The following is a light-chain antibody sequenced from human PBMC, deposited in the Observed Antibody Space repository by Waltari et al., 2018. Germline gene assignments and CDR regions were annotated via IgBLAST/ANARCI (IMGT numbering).Light chain of an antibody. CDR1: SSDIESYNL. Sequence: QSALTQPASVSGSPGQSITISCTGTSSDIESYNLVSWYQQHPGKAPKLIIYEANKRPSGVSSRFSGSKSGNTASLTISGPQAEDEANYYCYAYAGTRGVFGTGTKVTVL. CDR3: YAYAGTRGV. CDR2: EAN. V-gene: IGLV2-23*01. J-gene: IGLJ1*01.